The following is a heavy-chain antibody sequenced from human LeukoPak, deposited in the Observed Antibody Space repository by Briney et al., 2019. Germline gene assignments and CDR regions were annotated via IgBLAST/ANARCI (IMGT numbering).Heavy chain of an antibody. CDR2: IIPIFGTA. CDR1: GGTFSSYA. V-gene: IGHV1-69*01. Sequence: SVKDSCKASGGTFSSYAISWVRQAPGQGLEWMGGIIPIFGTANYAQKFQGRVTITADESTSTAYMELSSLRSEDTAVYYCARDANPFTMIRGVFDYWGQGTLVTVSS. D-gene: IGHD3-10*01. CDR3: ARDANPFTMIRGVFDY. J-gene: IGHJ4*02.